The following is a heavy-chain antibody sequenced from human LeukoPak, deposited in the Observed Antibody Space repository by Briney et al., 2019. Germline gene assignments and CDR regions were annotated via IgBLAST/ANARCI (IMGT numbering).Heavy chain of an antibody. CDR2: IYTGGQT. J-gene: IGHJ5*02. CDR3: ARHDWFEP. Sequence: GGSLRLSCAASGFIVSGDYMSWVRQAPGKGLEWVSVIYTGGQTYYADSVKGRFTISRDNSKDTLYLQINSLRVEDTAVYYCARHDWFEPWGQGTLVTVSS. V-gene: IGHV3-66*04. CDR1: GFIVSGDY.